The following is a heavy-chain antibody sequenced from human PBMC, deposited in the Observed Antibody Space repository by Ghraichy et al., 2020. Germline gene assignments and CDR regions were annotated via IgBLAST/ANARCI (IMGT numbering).Heavy chain of an antibody. Sequence: SETLSLTCSVYGGSFSGYYWSWIRQPPGMGLEWIGEINHSGSTNYNPSLKSRVTISVDTSKNQFSLKVNSVTAADTALYYCARGRYNWNYEWGYYYYGMDVWGQGTTVTVSS. V-gene: IGHV4-34*01. CDR1: GGSFSGYY. CDR2: INHSGST. CDR3: ARGRYNWNYEWGYYYYGMDV. D-gene: IGHD1-7*01. J-gene: IGHJ6*02.